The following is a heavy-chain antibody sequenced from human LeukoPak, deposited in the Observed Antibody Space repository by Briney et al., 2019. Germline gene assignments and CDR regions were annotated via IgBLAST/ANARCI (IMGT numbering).Heavy chain of an antibody. CDR2: INPSGGST. CDR3: ARGYCSSTSCYHLDY. Sequence: ASVKVSCKASGYTFTGYYMHWVRQAPGQGLEWMGIINPSGGSTSYAQKFQGRVTMTRDMSTSTVYMELSSLRSEDTAVYYCARGYCSSTSCYHLDYWGQGTLVTVSS. J-gene: IGHJ4*02. D-gene: IGHD2-2*01. V-gene: IGHV1-46*01. CDR1: GYTFTGYY.